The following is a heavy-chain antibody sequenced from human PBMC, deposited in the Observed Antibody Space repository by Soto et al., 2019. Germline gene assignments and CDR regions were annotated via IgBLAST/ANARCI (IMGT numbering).Heavy chain of an antibody. J-gene: IGHJ4*02. V-gene: IGHV3-23*01. CDR2: ISGSGGRT. D-gene: IGHD2-21*01. CDR3: AKDSALRVKDH. CDR1: GSPLTAYA. Sequence: VQLLESGGGLVQPGGPWRPPVQAPGSPLTAYALTWARQAPGRGLQWVSAISGSGGRTYYADSVKGRFTISRDNSENTLYLQMNSLRAEDTAVYYCAKDSALRVKDHWGQGTLVTVSS.